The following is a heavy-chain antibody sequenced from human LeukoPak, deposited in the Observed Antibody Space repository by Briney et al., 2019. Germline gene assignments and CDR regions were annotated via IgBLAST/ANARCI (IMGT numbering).Heavy chain of an antibody. V-gene: IGHV4-31*03. CDR2: IYYSGST. CDR1: GGSISSGGYY. Sequence: SETLSLTCTVSGGSISSGGYYWSWIRQHPGKGLEWIGYIYYSGSTYYNPSLKSRVTISVDTSKNQFSLKLSSVTAADTAVYYCARNNYGSGTPDWGQGTLVTVSS. D-gene: IGHD3-10*01. CDR3: ARNNYGSGTPD. J-gene: IGHJ4*02.